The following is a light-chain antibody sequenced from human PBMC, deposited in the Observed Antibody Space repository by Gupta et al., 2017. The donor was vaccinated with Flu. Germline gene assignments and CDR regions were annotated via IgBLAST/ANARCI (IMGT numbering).Light chain of an antibody. CDR3: QQSYSTPRT. Sequence: PSSLSASVGDRVTITCRASQSITSYLNWYQQKPGKAPKLLIYATFSLESGVPSRFSGSGSGTDFTLTISSLQPEDFATYYCQQSYSTPRTFGQGTKVGIK. CDR1: QSITSY. CDR2: ATF. V-gene: IGKV1-39*01. J-gene: IGKJ1*01.